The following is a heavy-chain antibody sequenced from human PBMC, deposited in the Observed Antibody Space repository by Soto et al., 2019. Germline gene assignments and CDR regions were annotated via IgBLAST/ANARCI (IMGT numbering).Heavy chain of an antibody. CDR3: ARVTTVTKYFDL. CDR1: GGTFSSYT. D-gene: IGHD4-17*01. Sequence: QVQLVQSGAEVKKPGSSVKVSCKASGGTFSSYTISWVRQAPGQGLEWMGRIIPILGIANYAQKFQGRVTITADKSTSTAYMELSSPRSEDTAVYYCARVTTVTKYFDLWGRGTLVTVSS. J-gene: IGHJ2*01. V-gene: IGHV1-69*02. CDR2: IIPILGIA.